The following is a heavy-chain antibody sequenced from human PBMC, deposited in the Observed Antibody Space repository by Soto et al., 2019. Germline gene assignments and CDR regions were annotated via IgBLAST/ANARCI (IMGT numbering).Heavy chain of an antibody. Sequence: ASVKVSCKASGYTFTNYGITWVRQAPGQGLDWMGWISTYNGKTNYAQILQGRVTLTTDTSTSTAYMELRSLRSDDSAVYYCARGEGSGRYLETYAPDMWGRGTMVTVSS. V-gene: IGHV1-18*01. CDR1: GYTFTNYG. CDR2: ISTYNGKT. J-gene: IGHJ3*02. CDR3: ARGEGSGRYLETYAPDM. D-gene: IGHD1-26*01.